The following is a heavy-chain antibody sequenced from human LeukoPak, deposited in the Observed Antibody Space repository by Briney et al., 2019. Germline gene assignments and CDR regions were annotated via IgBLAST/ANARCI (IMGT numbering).Heavy chain of an antibody. CDR2: INPRGTST. CDR1: GYSFTSHY. J-gene: IGHJ5*02. D-gene: IGHD4-23*01. V-gene: IGHV1-46*01. Sequence: ASVKVSCKASGYSFTSHYMHWVRQAPGQGLEWMGLINPRGTSTIYAEKFQGRIIMTRDMSTTADYMELSSLKSDDTAVYYCARDNSIHERGWWFDPWGQGTLVTVSS. CDR3: ARDNSIHERGWWFDP.